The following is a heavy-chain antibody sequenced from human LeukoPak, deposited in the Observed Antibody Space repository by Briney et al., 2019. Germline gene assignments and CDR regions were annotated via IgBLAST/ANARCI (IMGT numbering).Heavy chain of an antibody. CDR1: GYIFTSYA. Sequence: ASVKVSCKASGYIFTSYAMSWVRQAPGQGLEWMGWINTNTGNPTYAQGFTGRFVFSLDTSVSTAYLQINSLKAEDTAVFYCARDMRNLRFLERLPLPPNFDYWGQGSLVTVSS. V-gene: IGHV7-4-1*02. CDR2: INTNTGNP. J-gene: IGHJ4*02. D-gene: IGHD3-3*01. CDR3: ARDMRNLRFLERLPLPPNFDY.